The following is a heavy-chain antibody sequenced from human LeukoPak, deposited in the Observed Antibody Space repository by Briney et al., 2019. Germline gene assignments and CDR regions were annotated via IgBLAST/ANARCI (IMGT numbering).Heavy chain of an antibody. Sequence: QTGGSLRLSCAASGFTFSSYWMHWVRQAPGKGLEWVSAISGSGGSTYYADSVKGRFTISRDNSKNTLYLQMNSLRAEDTAVYYCAKVPGHDFWSGYYPTEYYFDYWGQGTLVTVSS. CDR2: ISGSGGST. CDR1: GFTFSSYW. V-gene: IGHV3-23*01. D-gene: IGHD3-3*01. J-gene: IGHJ4*02. CDR3: AKVPGHDFWSGYYPTEYYFDY.